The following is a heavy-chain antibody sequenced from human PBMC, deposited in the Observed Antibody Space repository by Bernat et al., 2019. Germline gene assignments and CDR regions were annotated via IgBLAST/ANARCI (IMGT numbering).Heavy chain of an antibody. CDR1: GGSFSGYY. CDR3: ARIWYSSSYNWFDP. CDR2: INHSGST. V-gene: IGHV4-34*01. Sequence: QVQLQQWGAGLLKPSETLSLTCAVYGGSFSGYYWSWIRQPPGKGLEWIGEINHSGSTNYNPSLKSRVTISVDTSKNQFSPKLSSVTAADTAVYYCARIWYSSSYNWFDPWGQGTLVTVSS. D-gene: IGHD6-6*01. J-gene: IGHJ5*02.